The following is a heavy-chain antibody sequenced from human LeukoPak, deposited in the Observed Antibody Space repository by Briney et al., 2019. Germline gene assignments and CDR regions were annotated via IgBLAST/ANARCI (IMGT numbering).Heavy chain of an antibody. V-gene: IGHV4-59*01. J-gene: IGHJ3*02. D-gene: IGHD5-12*01. Sequence: SETLSLTCTVSGGSISSYYWSWIRQPPGKGLEWIGYIYYSGSTNYNPSLKSRVTISVDTSKNQFSLKLSSVTAADTAVYYCARRADYDAFDIWGQGTMVTASS. CDR3: ARRADYDAFDI. CDR1: GGSISSYY. CDR2: IYYSGST.